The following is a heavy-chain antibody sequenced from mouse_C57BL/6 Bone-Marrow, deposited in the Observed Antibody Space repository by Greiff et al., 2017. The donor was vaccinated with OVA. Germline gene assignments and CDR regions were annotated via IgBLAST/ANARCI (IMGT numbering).Heavy chain of an antibody. Sequence: EVQLQQSGPGLAKPSQTLSLTCSVTGYSITSDYWNWIRKFPGNKLEYMGYISYSGSTNYNPSPKSRISITRDTSKNQYYLQLNSVTTDDTATYYCARYEGSSPSFYFDVWGTGTTVTVSS. CDR1: GYSITSDY. CDR3: ARYEGSSPSFYFDV. CDR2: ISYSGST. D-gene: IGHD1-1*01. V-gene: IGHV3-8*01. J-gene: IGHJ1*03.